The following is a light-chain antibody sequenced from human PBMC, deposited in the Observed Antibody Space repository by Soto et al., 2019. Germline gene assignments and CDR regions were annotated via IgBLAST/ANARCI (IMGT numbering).Light chain of an antibody. Sequence: QSVLTQPPSASGSPGQSVTISCTGTSSDVGGYNYVSWYQQHPGKAPKLMIYEVSKRPSGVPDRLSGSKSGNTASLTVSGLQAEDEADYYCSSYAGSNNPYVFGTGTKVTVL. CDR3: SSYAGSNNPYV. V-gene: IGLV2-8*01. J-gene: IGLJ1*01. CDR2: EVS. CDR1: SSDVGGYNY.